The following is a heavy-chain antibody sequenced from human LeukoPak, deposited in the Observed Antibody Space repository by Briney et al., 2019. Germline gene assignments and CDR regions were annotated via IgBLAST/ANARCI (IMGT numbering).Heavy chain of an antibody. CDR2: IIPIFGTA. V-gene: IGHV1-69*05. D-gene: IGHD2/OR15-2a*01. CDR1: GGTFSSYA. CDR3: ARAPTSSTRDAFDI. Sequence: SVKVPCKASGGTFSSYAISWVRQAPGQGLEWMGGIIPIFGTANYAQKFQGRVTITTDESTSTAYMELSSLRSEDTAVYYCARAPTSSTRDAFDIWGQGTMVTVSS. J-gene: IGHJ3*02.